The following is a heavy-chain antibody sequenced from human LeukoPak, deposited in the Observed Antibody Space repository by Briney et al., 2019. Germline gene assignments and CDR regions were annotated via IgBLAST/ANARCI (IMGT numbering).Heavy chain of an antibody. D-gene: IGHD1-26*01. V-gene: IGHV3-23*01. CDR2: ISGSGGSP. CDR3: AKVSSGSYDWFDP. CDR1: GFTFTSFS. Sequence: GGSLRLSCAASGFTFTSFSFNWVRQAPGKGLEWVSAISGSGGSPYYADSVKGRFTISRDNSKNTLYLQMNSLRAEDTAVYYCAKVSSGSYDWFDPWGQGTLVTVSS. J-gene: IGHJ5*02.